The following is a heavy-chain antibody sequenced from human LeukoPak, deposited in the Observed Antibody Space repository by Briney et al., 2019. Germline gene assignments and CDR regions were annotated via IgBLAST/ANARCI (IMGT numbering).Heavy chain of an antibody. D-gene: IGHD3-16*02. Sequence: GESLKISCEGSGYSFTSYWIAWVRQVPGKGLEWMGIIHPRDSDIRYNPPFQGQVTISADKSISTAYLQWNSLKASDTAMYYCARMIGLGEVSPYFDYWGQGTLVTVSS. CDR1: GYSFTSYW. CDR3: ARMIGLGEVSPYFDY. V-gene: IGHV5-51*01. J-gene: IGHJ4*02. CDR2: IHPRDSDI.